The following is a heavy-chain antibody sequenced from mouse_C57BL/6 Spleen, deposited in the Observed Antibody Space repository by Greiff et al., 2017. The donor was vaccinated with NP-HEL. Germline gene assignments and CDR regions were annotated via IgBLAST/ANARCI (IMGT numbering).Heavy chain of an antibody. CDR1: EYEFPSYD. CDR3: ARHEGNYSWFAY. D-gene: IGHD2-1*01. CDR2: INSDGGST. J-gene: IGHJ3*01. V-gene: IGHV5-2*01. Sequence: EVQLVESGGGLVQPGESLKLSCESNEYEFPSYDMPWVRKTPEKRLELVAAINSDGGSTCYTDTMEGRFIISRDNTKKTLYLQMSSLRSEDTALYYCARHEGNYSWFAYWGQGTLVTVSA.